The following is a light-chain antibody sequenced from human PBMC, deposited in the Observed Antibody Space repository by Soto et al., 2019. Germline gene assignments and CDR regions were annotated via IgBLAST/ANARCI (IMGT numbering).Light chain of an antibody. CDR2: DVS. CDR1: SSDVGGYNY. Sequence: QSVLTQPASVSGSPGQSITISCTGTSSDVGGYNYVSWYQQHPGKAPKLMIYDVSNRPSGVSNRFSGSKSGNTASLTISELQAEDEADYYCSSYTSSSTLFGGGTKLTVL. CDR3: SSYTSSSTL. V-gene: IGLV2-14*01. J-gene: IGLJ2*01.